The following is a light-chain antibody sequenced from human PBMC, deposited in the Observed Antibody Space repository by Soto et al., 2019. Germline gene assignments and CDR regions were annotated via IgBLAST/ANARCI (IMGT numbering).Light chain of an antibody. CDR3: SSYTGSSTLSV. V-gene: IGLV2-14*01. Sequence: QSALTQPASVSGSPGQSITISCTGTSSDVGGYNYVSWYQQHPGKAPKLIIYEVSNRPSGVSNRFSGSKSGNTASLTISGLQAEDEADYSCSSYTGSSTLSVFGTGTKV. CDR2: EVS. J-gene: IGLJ1*01. CDR1: SSDVGGYNY.